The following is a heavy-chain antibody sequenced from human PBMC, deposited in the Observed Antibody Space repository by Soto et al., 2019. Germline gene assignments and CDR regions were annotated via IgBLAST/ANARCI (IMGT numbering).Heavy chain of an antibody. CDR1: GFTFSSYW. D-gene: IGHD3-10*01. V-gene: IGHV3-74*01. CDR2: INSDGSST. J-gene: IGHJ4*02. Sequence: EVQLVESGGGLVQPGGSLRLSCAASGFTFSSYWMHWVRQAPGKGLVWVSRINSDGSSTNYADFVKGRFTISRDNAENTLYLQINSLRAEDTAVYYCAREARGYYYFDYWGQGTLVTASS. CDR3: AREARGYYYFDY.